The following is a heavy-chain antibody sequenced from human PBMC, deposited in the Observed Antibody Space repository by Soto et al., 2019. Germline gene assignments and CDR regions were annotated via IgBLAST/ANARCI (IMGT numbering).Heavy chain of an antibody. J-gene: IGHJ6*02. D-gene: IGHD2-2*02. CDR3: AKDIGYCSSTSCHKSYYGMDV. CDR1: GFTVSSNY. Sequence: GGSLRLSCAASGFTVSSNYMSWVRQAPGKGLEWVSVIYSGGSTYYADSVKGRFTISRDNSKNTLYLQMNSLRAEDTAVYYCAKDIGYCSSTSCHKSYYGMDVWGQGATVTVSS. V-gene: IGHV3-53*05. CDR2: IYSGGST.